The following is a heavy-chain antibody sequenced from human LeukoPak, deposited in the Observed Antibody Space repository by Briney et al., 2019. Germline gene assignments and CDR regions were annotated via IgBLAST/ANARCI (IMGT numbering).Heavy chain of an antibody. Sequence: HGGSLRLSCEASGFIFSNYAMSWVRQAPGQGLDWVSAISGSGGVTYYADSVKGRFTISRDNSRNTLYLQGNSLRAADTAVYYCAKVQEMGTILPPFHLWGQGTLVTVSS. CDR3: AKVQEMGTILPPFHL. CDR1: GFIFSNYA. J-gene: IGHJ4*02. CDR2: ISGSGGVT. V-gene: IGHV3-23*01. D-gene: IGHD5-24*01.